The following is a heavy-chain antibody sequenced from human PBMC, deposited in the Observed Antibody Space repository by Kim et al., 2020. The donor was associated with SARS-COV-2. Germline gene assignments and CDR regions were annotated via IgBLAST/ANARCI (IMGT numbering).Heavy chain of an antibody. D-gene: IGHD3-10*01. CDR2: ST. Sequence: STTYAHDVKCRFTISRDNSKNTLCLQMNSLRAEDTAIYYCAKDRGHWYFDLWGRGTLVTVSS. V-gene: IGHV3-23*01. CDR3: AKDRGHWYFDL. J-gene: IGHJ2*01.